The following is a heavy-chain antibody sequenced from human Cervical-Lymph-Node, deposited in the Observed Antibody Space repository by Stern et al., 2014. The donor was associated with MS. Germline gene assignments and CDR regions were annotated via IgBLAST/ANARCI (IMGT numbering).Heavy chain of an antibody. CDR1: GYTFTTYY. V-gene: IGHV1-46*01. J-gene: IGHJ4*02. CDR3: ASGRLDY. CDR2: INPSGDST. Sequence: VQLVESEAEVKKPGASVKISCKASGYTFTTYYMPWVRQAPGEGPEWMGVINPSGDSTTNAQKFQGRVTMTRDTSTSTVYMELSSLRSGDTAVYYCASGRLDYWGQGTLVTVSS.